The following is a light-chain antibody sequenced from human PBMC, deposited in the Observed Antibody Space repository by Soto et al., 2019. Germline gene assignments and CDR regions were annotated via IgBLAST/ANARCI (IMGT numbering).Light chain of an antibody. J-gene: IGLJ2*01. CDR1: SSDVGDYDY. CDR3: SSYRSSNTLL. V-gene: IGLV2-14*01. Sequence: QSALTQPASVSGSPGQSITISCTGTSSDVGDYDYVSWYQQYAGKAPKMMIYEVSNRPSGVSNRFSSSKSGNTASLTISGLQAEDEADYYCSSYRSSNTLLFGGGTKLTVL. CDR2: EVS.